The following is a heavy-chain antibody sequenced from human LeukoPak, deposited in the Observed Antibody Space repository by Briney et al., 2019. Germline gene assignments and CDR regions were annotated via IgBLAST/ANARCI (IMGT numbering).Heavy chain of an antibody. CDR3: AREANYDDTPDAFDI. CDR2: ISAYKGNT. J-gene: IGHJ3*02. CDR1: RYTFPNYA. D-gene: IGHD3-22*01. V-gene: IGHV1-18*01. Sequence: GASVKVSCKASRYTFPNYAISWVREAPRQGLKWLGGISAYKGNTNYEQQLQGRAPMTRDTSTSTAYMDLRSLRSDDTAVYYCAREANYDDTPDAFDIWGQGTMVTVSS.